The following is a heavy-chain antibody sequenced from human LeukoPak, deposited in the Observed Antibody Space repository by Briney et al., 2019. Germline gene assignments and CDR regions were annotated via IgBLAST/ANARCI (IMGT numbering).Heavy chain of an antibody. V-gene: IGHV4-30-4*08. D-gene: IGHD2-15*01. J-gene: IGHJ4*02. Sequence: SETLSLTCTVSGGSISSGDFYWSWLRQPPGKGLEWIGYIYYSGSTYYNPSLKSRVTISVDTSKNQFSLKLSSVTAADTAVYYCARGQLYDYWGQGTLVTVSS. CDR2: IYYSGST. CDR3: ARGQLYDY. CDR1: GGSISSGDFY.